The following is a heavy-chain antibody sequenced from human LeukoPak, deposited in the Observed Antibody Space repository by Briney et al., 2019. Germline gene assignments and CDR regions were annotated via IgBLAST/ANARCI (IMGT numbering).Heavy chain of an antibody. D-gene: IGHD3-3*01. CDR3: ATARSYDFWSGYYGRYYFDY. J-gene: IGHJ4*02. CDR2: FDPEDGET. CDR1: GYTLTELP. V-gene: IGHV1-24*01. Sequence: GASVKVSCKVSGYTLTELPMHWVRQAPGKGLEWMGGFDPEDGETIYAQKFQGRVTMTEDTSTDTAYMELSSLRSEDTAVYYCATARSYDFWSGYYGRYYFDYWGQGTLVTVSS.